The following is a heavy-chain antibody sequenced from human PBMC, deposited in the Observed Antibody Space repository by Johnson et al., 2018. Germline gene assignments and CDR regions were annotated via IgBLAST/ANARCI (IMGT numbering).Heavy chain of an antibody. D-gene: IGHD4-17*01. CDR2: ISSSSSYI. CDR3: ARGRNDYGDFDAFDI. V-gene: IGHV3-21*01. CDR1: GFTFSSYG. Sequence: VQLVESGGGVVQPGRSLRLSCAASGFTFSSYGMHWVRQAPGKGLEWVSSISSSSSYIYYADSVKGRFTISRDNAKNSLYLQMNSLRAEDTAVYYCARGRNDYGDFDAFDIWGQGTMVTVSS. J-gene: IGHJ3*02.